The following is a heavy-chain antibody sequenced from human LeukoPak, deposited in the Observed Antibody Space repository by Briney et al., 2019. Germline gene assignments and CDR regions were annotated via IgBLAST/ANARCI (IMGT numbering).Heavy chain of an antibody. V-gene: IGHV4-39*07. Sequence: PSETLSLTCTVSGDSISSSSSYWGWIRQPPGKGLEWIGSIYHSGSTYYNPSLKSRVTISVDTSKNQFSLKLSSVTAADTAVYYCARTGGCSSTSCYLNWFDPWGQGTLVTVSS. J-gene: IGHJ5*02. D-gene: IGHD2-2*01. CDR2: IYHSGST. CDR3: ARTGGCSSTSCYLNWFDP. CDR1: GDSISSSSSY.